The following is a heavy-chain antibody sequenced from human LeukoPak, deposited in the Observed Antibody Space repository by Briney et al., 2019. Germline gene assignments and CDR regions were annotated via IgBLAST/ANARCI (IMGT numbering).Heavy chain of an antibody. CDR3: TRAGISLAGRRFDY. Sequence: KPGGSLRLSCAASGFTFSNTWMSWVRQAPGKGLEWVGRIKSKTDGGTTDYAAPVKGRFIISRDDSKNTLYLQMNSLKTEDTAVYYCTRAGISLAGRRFDYWGQGTLVTVSS. CDR2: IKSKTDGGTT. V-gene: IGHV3-15*01. D-gene: IGHD6-6*01. J-gene: IGHJ4*02. CDR1: GFTFSNTW.